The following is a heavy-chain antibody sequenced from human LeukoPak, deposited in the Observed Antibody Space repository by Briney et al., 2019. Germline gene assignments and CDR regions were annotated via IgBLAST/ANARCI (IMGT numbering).Heavy chain of an antibody. J-gene: IGHJ4*02. D-gene: IGHD1-14*01. CDR1: GGSFSGYY. V-gene: IGHV4-34*01. CDR2: INHSGST. Sequence: SETLSLTCAVYGGSFSGYYWSWIRQPPGKGLEWIGEINHSGSTNYNPSLKSRVTISVDTSENQFSLKLSSVTAADTAVYYCARGHHAQDYWGQGTLVTVSS. CDR3: ARGHHAQDY.